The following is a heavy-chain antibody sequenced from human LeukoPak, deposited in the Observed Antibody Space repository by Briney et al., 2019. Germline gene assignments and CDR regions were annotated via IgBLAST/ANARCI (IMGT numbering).Heavy chain of an antibody. CDR1: GGSFSGYY. J-gene: IGHJ4*02. CDR3: ARGYQPDTGTIDY. D-gene: IGHD1/OR15-1a*01. CDR2: INHSGST. V-gene: IGHV4-34*01. Sequence: PSETLSLTCAVYGGSFSGYYWSWIRQPPGKGLEWIGEINHSGSTNYNPSLKSRVTISVDTSKNQFSLKLSSVTAADTAVYYCARGYQPDTGTIDYWGQGTLVTVSS.